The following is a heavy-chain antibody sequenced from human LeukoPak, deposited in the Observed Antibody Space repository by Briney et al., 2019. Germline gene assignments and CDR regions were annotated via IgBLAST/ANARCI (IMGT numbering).Heavy chain of an antibody. Sequence: GGSLRLSCAASGFTFSAYGMHWVRQAPGKGLEWVAVIFYDGSNKYYTDSVKGRFTISRDNSKNTLYLQMNSLRVEDTAVYYCARDRSGSWDFDYWGQGTLVTVSS. V-gene: IGHV3-33*01. CDR2: IFYDGSNK. CDR3: ARDRSGSWDFDY. CDR1: GFTFSAYG. J-gene: IGHJ4*02. D-gene: IGHD1-26*01.